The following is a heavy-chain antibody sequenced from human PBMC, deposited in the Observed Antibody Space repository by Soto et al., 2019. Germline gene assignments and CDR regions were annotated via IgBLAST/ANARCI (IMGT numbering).Heavy chain of an antibody. CDR2: INPNTGAT. Sequence: QVHLEQSGAEVKKAGASVKISCKASGYSFAAYYINWVRQVSGQGLEWLGWINPNTGATDYAQKFQGRVTLTRYTSIKTAYLELTSLRSDDTAVYYCAKIYTWNEWQGGSDYWGQGTLLTVSS. CDR1: GYSFAAYY. J-gene: IGHJ4*02. CDR3: AKIYTWNEWQGGSDY. D-gene: IGHD3-3*01. V-gene: IGHV1-2*02.